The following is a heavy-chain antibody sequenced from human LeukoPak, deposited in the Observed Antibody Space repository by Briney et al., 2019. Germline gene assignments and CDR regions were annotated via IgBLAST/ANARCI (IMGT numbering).Heavy chain of an antibody. CDR2: IPYDGSNK. J-gene: IGHJ4*02. Sequence: PGRSLRLSCAASGFTFNSYAMHWVRQAPGKGLEWVAVIPYDGSNKYYADSVKGRFTISRDNSKNTVYLQMYSLRSEDTAIYYCARDLRTGSYLDYWGQGTLVTVSS. CDR3: ARDLRTGSYLDY. CDR1: GFTFNSYA. V-gene: IGHV3-30*01. D-gene: IGHD3/OR15-3a*01.